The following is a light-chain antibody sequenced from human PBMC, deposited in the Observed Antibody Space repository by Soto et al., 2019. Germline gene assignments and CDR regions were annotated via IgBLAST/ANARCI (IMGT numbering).Light chain of an antibody. CDR1: QSILRN. CDR2: GAS. J-gene: IGKJ1*01. CDR3: QHYYNWPRT. Sequence: EIVMTQSPATLSVSTGERATLSCRAPQSILRNLAWYQHKPGQPPRLLIYGASTRATGIPGRFSGSGSGTEFTLTISSLQSEDFAVYYCQHYYNWPRTFGQGTKVDIK. V-gene: IGKV3-15*01.